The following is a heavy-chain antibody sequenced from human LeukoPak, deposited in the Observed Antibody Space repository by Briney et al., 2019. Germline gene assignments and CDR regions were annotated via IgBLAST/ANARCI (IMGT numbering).Heavy chain of an antibody. D-gene: IGHD2-15*01. J-gene: IGHJ4*02. CDR3: ARDGATIGYCSGGSCYSDY. CDR2: IIPILGIA. V-gene: IGHV1-69*04. CDR1: GGTFSSYA. Sequence: ASVKVSCKASGGTFSSYAISWVRQAPGQGLEWMGRIIPILGIANYAQKFQGRVTITADKSTSTAYMELSSLRSDDTAVYYCARDGATIGYCSGGSCYSDYWGQGTLVTVSS.